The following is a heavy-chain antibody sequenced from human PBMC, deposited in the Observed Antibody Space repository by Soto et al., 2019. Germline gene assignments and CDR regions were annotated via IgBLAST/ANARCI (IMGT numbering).Heavy chain of an antibody. J-gene: IGHJ4*02. Sequence: QVQLVESGGGVVQPGRSLRLSCAASGFTFSSSGMHWVRQAPGKGLEWVAGISYDGSHKYFVGSVKGRFTISRDNSKNTLYVQMNSLRAEDTAVYYCANVMHDYDSSGYTFEYWGQGTLVTVSS. CDR3: ANVMHDYDSSGYTFEY. CDR1: GFTFSSSG. CDR2: ISYDGSHK. D-gene: IGHD3-22*01. V-gene: IGHV3-30*18.